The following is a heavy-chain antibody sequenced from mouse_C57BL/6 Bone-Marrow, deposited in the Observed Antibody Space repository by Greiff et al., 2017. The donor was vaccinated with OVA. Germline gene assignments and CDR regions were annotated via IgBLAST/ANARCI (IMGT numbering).Heavy chain of an antibody. Sequence: VQLKESGAELVRPGASVKLSCTASGFNIKDDYMHWVKQRPEKGLEWIGWIDPENGDTESASKFQGKATITADTSSNTAYLQLSSLTSEDTAVYYCTSIYYYGSSSWFAYWGQGTLVTVSA. CDR1: GFNIKDDY. CDR2: IDPENGDT. J-gene: IGHJ3*01. D-gene: IGHD1-1*01. V-gene: IGHV14-4*01. CDR3: TSIYYYGSSSWFAY.